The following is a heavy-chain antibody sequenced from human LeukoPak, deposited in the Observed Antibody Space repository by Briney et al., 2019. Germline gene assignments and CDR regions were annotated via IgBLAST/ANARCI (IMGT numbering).Heavy chain of an antibody. D-gene: IGHD6-19*01. CDR3: ARVSVAGTDNWFDP. V-gene: IGHV1-2*02. CDR1: GYTFTGYY. Sequence: ASVKVSCKASGYTFTGYYMHWVRQAPGQGLERMGWINPNSGGTNYAQKFQGRVTMTRDTSISTAYMELSSLRSEDTAVYYCARVSVAGTDNWFDPWGQGTLVTVSS. CDR2: INPNSGGT. J-gene: IGHJ5*02.